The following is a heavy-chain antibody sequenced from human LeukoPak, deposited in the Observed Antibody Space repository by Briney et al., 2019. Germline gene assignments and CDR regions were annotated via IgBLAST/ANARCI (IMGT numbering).Heavy chain of an antibody. D-gene: IGHD3-10*01. V-gene: IGHV3-15*01. Sequence: GGSLRLSCAASGFTFSSYTMSWVRQAPGKGLEWVGRIKSKTDGGTTDYAAPVKGRFTISRDGSKNTLYLQMNSLKTEDTAVYYCTTGSYYFDYWGQGTLVTVSS. CDR3: TTGSYYFDY. CDR1: GFTFSSYT. J-gene: IGHJ4*02. CDR2: IKSKTDGGTT.